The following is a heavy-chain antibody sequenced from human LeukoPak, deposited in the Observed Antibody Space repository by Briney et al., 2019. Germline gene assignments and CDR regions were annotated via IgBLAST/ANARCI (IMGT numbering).Heavy chain of an antibody. CDR2: IIPILGIA. D-gene: IGHD1-1*01. J-gene: IGHJ4*02. CDR3: ARSWVGSKRYTGPPDY. CDR1: GGTFSSYA. V-gene: IGHV1-69*04. Sequence: SVKVSCKASGGTFSSYAISWVRQAPGQGLEWMGRIIPILGIANYARKFQGRVTITADKSTSTAYMELSSLRSEDTAVYYCARSWVGSKRYTGPPDYWGQGTLVTVSS.